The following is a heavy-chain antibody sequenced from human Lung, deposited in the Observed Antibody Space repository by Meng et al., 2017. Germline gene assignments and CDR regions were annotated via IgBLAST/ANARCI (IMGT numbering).Heavy chain of an antibody. CDR3: ARGPTTMAHDFDY. CDR2: INHSGST. D-gene: IGHD4-11*01. Sequence: VQLQQGGAGLLKPSETLVLTCVVSGGSFSDYYWSWIRQPPGKGLEWIGEINHSGSTNYNPSLESRATISVDTSQNNLSLKLSSVTAADSAVYYCARGPTTMAHDFDYWGQGTLVTVSS. CDR1: GGSFSDYY. V-gene: IGHV4-34*01. J-gene: IGHJ4*02.